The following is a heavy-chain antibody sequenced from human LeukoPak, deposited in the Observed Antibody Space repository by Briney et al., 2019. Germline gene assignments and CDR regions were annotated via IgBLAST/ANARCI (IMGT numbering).Heavy chain of an antibody. Sequence: SETLSLTCTVSGGSISSSSYYWGWIRQPPGKGLEWIGSIYYSGSTYYNPSLKSRVTISVDTSNNQFSLKLSAVTAADTAVYYCASVRRGFGESSKYYSYYYMHVWGKGTTVTVS. D-gene: IGHD3-10*01. V-gene: IGHV4-39*01. CDR3: ASVRRGFGESSKYYSYYYMHV. CDR1: GGSISSSSYY. CDR2: IYYSGST. J-gene: IGHJ6*03.